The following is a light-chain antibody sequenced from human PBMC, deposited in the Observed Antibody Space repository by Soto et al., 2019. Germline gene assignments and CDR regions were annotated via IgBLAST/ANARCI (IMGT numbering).Light chain of an antibody. J-gene: IGKJ4*01. Sequence: EIVMTQSPATLSLSPGERATLSCRASQSVYSNLAWYQQKPGQTPRLLIYESSTSATGIPARFSVGGSGTEFTLAITSLQSEDFADYFCQPYQSWPLTFGGGTKVEIK. V-gene: IGKV3-15*01. CDR3: QPYQSWPLT. CDR1: QSVYSN. CDR2: ESS.